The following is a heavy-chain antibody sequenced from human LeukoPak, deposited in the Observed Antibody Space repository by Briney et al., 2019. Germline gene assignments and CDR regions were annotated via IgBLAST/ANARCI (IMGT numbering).Heavy chain of an antibody. CDR2: IYYSGST. D-gene: IGHD3-9*01. CDR1: GGSISSGDYY. V-gene: IGHV4-30-4*01. Sequence: PSETLSLTCTVSGGSISSGDYYWSWIRQPPGKGLEWTGNIYYSGSTYYNPSLKSRVTISVDTSKNQFSLKLSSVTAADTAVYYCASIIRYFDWMGGHVLYWGQGTLVTVSS. CDR3: ASIIRYFDWMGGHVLY. J-gene: IGHJ4*02.